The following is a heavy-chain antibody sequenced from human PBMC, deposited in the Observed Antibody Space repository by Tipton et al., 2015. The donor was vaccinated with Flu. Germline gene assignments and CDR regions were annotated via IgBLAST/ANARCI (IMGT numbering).Heavy chain of an antibody. CDR2: IYTSGST. Sequence: TLSLTCIVSGGSISSYYWSWIRQPAGKGLEWIGRIYTSGSTNYNPSLKSRVTMSVDTSKNQFSLKLSSVTAAHPAGYYCAREEYCSGGTCYEGWFDPWGQGTLVTVSS. CDR1: GGSISSYY. J-gene: IGHJ5*02. V-gene: IGHV4-4*07. D-gene: IGHD2-15*01. CDR3: AREEYCSGGTCYEGWFDP.